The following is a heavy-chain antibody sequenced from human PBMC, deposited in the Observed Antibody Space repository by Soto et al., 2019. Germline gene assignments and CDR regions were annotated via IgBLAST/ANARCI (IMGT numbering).Heavy chain of an antibody. CDR2: IYYSGST. CDR3: ARHLGTEPPLDY. Sequence: SETLSLTCTASGGSISSSSYYWGWIRQPPGKGLEWIGSIYYSGSTYYNPSLKSRVTISVDTSKNQFSLKLSSVTAADTAVYYCARHLGTEPPLDYWGQGTLVTVSS. CDR1: GGSISSSSYY. V-gene: IGHV4-39*01. D-gene: IGHD1-26*01. J-gene: IGHJ4*02.